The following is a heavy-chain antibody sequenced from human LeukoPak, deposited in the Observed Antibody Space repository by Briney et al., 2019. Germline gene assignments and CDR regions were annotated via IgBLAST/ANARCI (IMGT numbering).Heavy chain of an antibody. CDR3: ARGYCSSSSCHDYYFDY. J-gene: IGHJ4*02. CDR2: INSDGSRT. V-gene: IGHV3-74*01. D-gene: IGHD2-2*01. Sequence: GGSLRLSCAASGFTFSSYWMHWVRQAPGKGLVWVSRINSDGSRTTYADSVKGRFTISRDNAKNTLYLQMNSLRAEDTAVFHCARGYCSSSSCHDYYFDYWGQGTLVTVSS. CDR1: GFTFSSYW.